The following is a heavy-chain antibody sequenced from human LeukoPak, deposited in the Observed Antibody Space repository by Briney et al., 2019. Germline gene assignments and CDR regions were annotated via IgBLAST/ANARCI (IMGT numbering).Heavy chain of an antibody. Sequence: PGGSLRLSCAASGVTLSSYAMSWARQAPGKGLEWVSATTGSGASTYYADSVKGRFTISRDNSKNTLYLQMNSLRAEDTAVYSCAKGAGFSSSWYFDYWGQGTLVTVSS. V-gene: IGHV3-23*01. J-gene: IGHJ4*02. CDR2: TTGSGAST. CDR3: AKGAGFSSSWYFDY. D-gene: IGHD6-13*01. CDR1: GVTLSSYA.